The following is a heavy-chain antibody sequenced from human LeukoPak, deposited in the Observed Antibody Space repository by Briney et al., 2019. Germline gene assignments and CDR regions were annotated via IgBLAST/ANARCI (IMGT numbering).Heavy chain of an antibody. D-gene: IGHD1-1*01. CDR3: ARHNDRTRGALDI. Sequence: GASVKVPCKASGYTFTNYAIHWVRQAPGQRLECIGWINAGNGNTKYSQKFQGRVTCTRDTSASTAYMELSSLSSEDTAVYYCARHNDRTRGALDIWGQGTMVTVSS. CDR1: GYTFTNYA. V-gene: IGHV1-3*01. J-gene: IGHJ3*02. CDR2: INAGNGNT.